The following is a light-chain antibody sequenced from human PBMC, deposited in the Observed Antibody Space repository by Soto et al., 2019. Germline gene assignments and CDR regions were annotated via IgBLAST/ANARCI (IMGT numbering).Light chain of an antibody. V-gene: IGLV2-14*01. Sequence: QSALTQPASVSGSPGQSITISCTGTSSDVGGYNYVSWYQQHPGKAPKLMIYDVSNRPSGVSNRFSGSKSGNTASLTISGPQAEDEADYYCSSYTSSSTRLYVFGAGTKLTVL. CDR2: DVS. J-gene: IGLJ1*01. CDR1: SSDVGGYNY. CDR3: SSYTSSSTRLYV.